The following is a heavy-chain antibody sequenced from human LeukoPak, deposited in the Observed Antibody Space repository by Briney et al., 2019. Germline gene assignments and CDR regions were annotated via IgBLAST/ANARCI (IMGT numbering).Heavy chain of an antibody. CDR2: IKSKTDGGTT. D-gene: IGHD3-10*01. J-gene: IGHJ3*02. Sequence: PGGSLRLSCAASGFTLSNSAMSWVRQTPGKGLEWVGRIKSKTDGGTTDYAAPVKGRFTISRDESKNTMYLQMNSLKIEDTAVYYCTTTGGSYSYWYACYIWGQGTMVTVSS. CDR3: TTTGGSYSYWYACYI. CDR1: GFTLSNSA. V-gene: IGHV3-15*01.